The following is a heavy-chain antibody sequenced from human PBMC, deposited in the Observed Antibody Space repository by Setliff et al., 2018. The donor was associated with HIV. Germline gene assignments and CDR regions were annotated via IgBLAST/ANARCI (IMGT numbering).Heavy chain of an antibody. D-gene: IGHD6-19*01. Sequence: PGGSLRLSCVASGFTFSTYPMSWVRQAPGKGLEWVAVIWRDESNQKYGDSVSGRFIISRDNSKNTVYLQMSSLGAEDTAMYYCARGRAAAGTSQWLVLVPWGQGTLVTVSS. J-gene: IGHJ5*02. CDR3: ARGRAAAGTSQWLVLVP. CDR2: IWRDESNQ. CDR1: GFTFSTYP. V-gene: IGHV3-33*08.